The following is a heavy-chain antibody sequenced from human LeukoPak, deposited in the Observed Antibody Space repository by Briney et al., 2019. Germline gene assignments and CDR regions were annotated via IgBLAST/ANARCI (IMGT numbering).Heavy chain of an antibody. Sequence: SETLSLTCTVSGGSISSSSYYWGWIRQPPGKGLEWIGSIYYSGSTYYNPSLKSRVTISVDTSKNQFSLKLSSVTAADTAVYYCARESVLWGIAVAVSPYADDYWGQGTLVTVSS. CDR1: GGSISSSSYY. CDR2: IYYSGST. D-gene: IGHD6-19*01. V-gene: IGHV4-39*07. J-gene: IGHJ4*02. CDR3: ARESVLWGIAVAVSPYADDY.